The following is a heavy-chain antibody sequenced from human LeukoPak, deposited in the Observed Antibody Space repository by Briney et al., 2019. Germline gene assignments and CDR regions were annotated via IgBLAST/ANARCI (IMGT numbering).Heavy chain of an antibody. V-gene: IGHV1-2*02. D-gene: IGHD3-16*01. CDR3: ARDGPSMMIEFDY. CDR2: IYPKSGDT. J-gene: IGHJ4*02. CDR1: GYTFTSYG. Sequence: GASVKVSCKASGYTFTSYGISWVRQAPGQGLEWMGWIYPKSGDTKYAQKFQGRVTMTRDTSISIVYMELSSLTSDDTAVYYCARDGPSMMIEFDYWGQGTLVTVSS.